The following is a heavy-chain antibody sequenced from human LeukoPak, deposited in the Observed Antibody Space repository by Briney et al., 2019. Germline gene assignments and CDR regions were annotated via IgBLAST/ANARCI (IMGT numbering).Heavy chain of an antibody. V-gene: IGHV1-2*02. CDR1: QYTFTGYY. CDR2: INPNSGGT. CDR3: ARDYGDSSTFDY. D-gene: IGHD4-17*01. J-gene: IGHJ4*02. Sequence: SVKVSCKASQYTFTGYYMHWVRQAPGQGLEWMGWINPNSGGTNYAQKFQGRVTMTRDTSISTAYMELSRLRSDDTAVYYCARDYGDSSTFDYWGQGTLVTVSS.